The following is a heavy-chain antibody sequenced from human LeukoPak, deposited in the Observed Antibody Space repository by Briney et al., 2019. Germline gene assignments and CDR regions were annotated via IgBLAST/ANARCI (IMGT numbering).Heavy chain of an antibody. J-gene: IGHJ4*02. Sequence: GGSLRLSCAASGFTFSSYAMSWVRQAPGKGLEWVSAISGSGGSTYYADSVKGRFTISRDNSKNTLYLQMNSLRVEDTAVYYCAKTGDSSGYPYFDYWGQGTLVTVSS. CDR1: GFTFSSYA. V-gene: IGHV3-23*01. CDR3: AKTGDSSGYPYFDY. D-gene: IGHD3-22*01. CDR2: ISGSGGST.